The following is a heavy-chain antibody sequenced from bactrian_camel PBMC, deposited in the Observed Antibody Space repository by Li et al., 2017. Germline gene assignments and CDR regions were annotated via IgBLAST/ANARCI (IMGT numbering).Heavy chain of an antibody. CDR1: GANSDDFD. CDR2: LSTFDIP. D-gene: IGHD1*01. V-gene: IGHV3S55*01. CDR3: VKPNPDARGGFDH. Sequence: HVQLVESGGGSVQAGGSLRLSCTVSGANSDDFDIGWYRRAPGNDCEMLATLSTFDIPRYGDSVQGRFTISRDNAKNTVYLLMNSLKPEDTAVYYCVKPNPDARGGFDHWGQGTQVTVS. J-gene: IGHJ4*01.